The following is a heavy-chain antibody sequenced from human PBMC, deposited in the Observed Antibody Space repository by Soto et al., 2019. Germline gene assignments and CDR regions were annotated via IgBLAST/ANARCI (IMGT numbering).Heavy chain of an antibody. CDR2: IIAIFGTA. CDR1: GGTFSSYA. D-gene: IGHD6-6*01. J-gene: IGHJ6*02. V-gene: IGHV1-69*12. Sequence: QVQLVQSGAEVKKPGSSVKVSCKASGGTFSSYAISWVRQAPGQGLEWMGGIIAIFGTADYAQKFQGRVTITADESTSTAYMELSSLRSEDTAVYHCAKPQSIQDYYYGMDVWGQGTTVTVSS. CDR3: AKPQSIQDYYYGMDV.